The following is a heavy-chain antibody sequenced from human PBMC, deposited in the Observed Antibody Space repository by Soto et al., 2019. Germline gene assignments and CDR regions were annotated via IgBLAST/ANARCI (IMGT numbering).Heavy chain of an antibody. J-gene: IGHJ4*02. Sequence: GGSLRLSCTASGFTFSNYAMNWVRQAPGRGLEWVSAISNSFSDGNTHYADSVKGRFTISRDNDKNTVFLEMNSLRAEDTAVYYCAKVFSPERGNYFDYWGQGTLVTVSS. V-gene: IGHV3-23*01. CDR3: AKVFSPERGNYFDY. CDR1: GFTFSNYA. CDR2: ISNSFSDGNT. D-gene: IGHD1-1*01.